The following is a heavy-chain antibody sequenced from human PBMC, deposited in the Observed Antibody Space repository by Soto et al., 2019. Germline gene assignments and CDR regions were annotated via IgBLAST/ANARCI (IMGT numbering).Heavy chain of an antibody. Sequence: EVQLVESGGGLVQPGGSLRLSCAASGFSFTSWMHWVRQVPGKGLEWVSRINHDGTSTSYADSVKGRFTISRDSAKKTLYLEMNSLRVEDTAVYYCARGQGDYSNSWHDYWGQGTLVTVSS. D-gene: IGHD6-13*01. CDR2: INHDGTST. CDR1: GFSFTSW. CDR3: ARGQGDYSNSWHDY. V-gene: IGHV3-74*01. J-gene: IGHJ4*02.